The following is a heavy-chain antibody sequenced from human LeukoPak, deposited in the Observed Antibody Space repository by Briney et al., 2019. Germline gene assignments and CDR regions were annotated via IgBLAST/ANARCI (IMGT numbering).Heavy chain of an antibody. CDR1: GFTFNTHA. V-gene: IGHV3-23*01. J-gene: IGHJ4*02. Sequence: GGSLRLSCAASGFTFNTHAMSWVRQAPEKGLEWVSSLTRTGRTTYYADSVKGRFTISRDNLKNTVYLQMYSLRGEDTAIYYCAKDRPNFYEASGSYYKMKGDFWGQGTLVTVSS. CDR3: AKDRPNFYEASGSYYKMKGDF. CDR2: LTRTGRTT. D-gene: IGHD3-10*01.